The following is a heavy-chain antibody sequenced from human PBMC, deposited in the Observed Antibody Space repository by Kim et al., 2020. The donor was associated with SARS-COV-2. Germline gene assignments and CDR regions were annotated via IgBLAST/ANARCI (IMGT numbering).Heavy chain of an antibody. Sequence: ADSVKGRLTTSRHNAKNSLYLQMNSLRAEDTAVYYWARRGKVVHGMDVWGQGTTVTVSS. CDR3: ARRGKVVHGMDV. J-gene: IGHJ6*02. D-gene: IGHD3-16*01. V-gene: IGHV3-11*06.